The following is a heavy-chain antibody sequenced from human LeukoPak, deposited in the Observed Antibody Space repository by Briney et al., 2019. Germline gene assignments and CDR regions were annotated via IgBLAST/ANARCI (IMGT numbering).Heavy chain of an antibody. CDR1: GFTFSSYS. Sequence: GGSLRLSCAASGFTFSSYSMNWVRQAPGKGLEWVSSISSSSSYIYYADSVKGRFTISRDNAKNSLYLQMNSLRAEDTAVYYCARDQLTMVRGVTYYYYGMDVWGQGTTVTVSS. V-gene: IGHV3-21*01. CDR3: ARDQLTMVRGVTYYYYGMDV. D-gene: IGHD3-10*01. CDR2: ISSSSSYI. J-gene: IGHJ6*02.